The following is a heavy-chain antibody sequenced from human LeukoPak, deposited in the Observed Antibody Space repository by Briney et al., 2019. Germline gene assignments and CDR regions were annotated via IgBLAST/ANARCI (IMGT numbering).Heavy chain of an antibody. Sequence: SETLSLTCTVSGYSISSGYYWNWIRQLPGKGLEWIGNIYRSESTTYNPSLRSRATISVDTSKNQFSLKVSSVTAAVTAVYYCVRGVLYWGQGTLVTVSS. D-gene: IGHD3-10*01. CDR2: IYRSEST. CDR1: GYSISSGYY. J-gene: IGHJ4*02. CDR3: VRGVLY. V-gene: IGHV4-38-2*02.